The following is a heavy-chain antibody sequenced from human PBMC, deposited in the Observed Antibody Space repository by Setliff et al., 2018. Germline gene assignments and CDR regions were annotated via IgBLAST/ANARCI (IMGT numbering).Heavy chain of an antibody. Sequence: GASVKVSCKASGYTFTSYGISWVRQASVKGLEWIGRIRGRTDNYATAYAASVRGRLTISRDDSKNTAYLQMNSLKTEDTAVYYCTFARDGYDVFDIWGQGTMVTVSS. V-gene: IGHV3-73*01. D-gene: IGHD5-18*01. CDR3: TFARDGYDVFDI. CDR2: IRGRTDNYAT. CDR1: GYTFTSYG. J-gene: IGHJ3*02.